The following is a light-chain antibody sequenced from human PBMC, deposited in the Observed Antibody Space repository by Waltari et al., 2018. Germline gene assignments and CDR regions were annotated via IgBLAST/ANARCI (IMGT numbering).Light chain of an antibody. J-gene: IGKJ3*01. V-gene: IGKV3D-20*02. CDR1: QSVSSTY. Sequence: EIVLTQSPGTLSLSPGERATLSCRASQSVSSTYLAWYQQKPGQAPRLPIYGTSSRATGIPARFSGSGSGTDFTLTISSLEPEDFAVYYCQHRDHWPPDATFGPGTKVDV. CDR3: QHRDHWPPDAT. CDR2: GTS.